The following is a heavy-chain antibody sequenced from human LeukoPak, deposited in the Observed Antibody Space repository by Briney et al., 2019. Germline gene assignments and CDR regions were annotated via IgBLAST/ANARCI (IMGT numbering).Heavy chain of an antibody. Sequence: PSETLSLTCTVSGGSISSSSYYWGWSRQPPGKGLAWIGCIYYSGSTYYNPSLKSRVTISVDTSKNQFSLKLSSVTAADTAVYYCAREERYYDILTGYSPYYYYYMDVWGKGTTVTISS. CDR1: GGSISSSSYY. J-gene: IGHJ6*03. D-gene: IGHD3-9*01. CDR3: AREERYYDILTGYSPYYYYYMDV. CDR2: IYYSGST. V-gene: IGHV4-39*07.